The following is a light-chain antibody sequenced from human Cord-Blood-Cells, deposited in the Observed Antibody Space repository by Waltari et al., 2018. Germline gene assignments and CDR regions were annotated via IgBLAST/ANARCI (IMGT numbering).Light chain of an antibody. CDR3: QQSYSTPPST. CDR2: AAS. J-gene: IGKJ5*01. Sequence: DIQMTQSPSSLSASVGDRVTITCRASQSISSYLNWYQQKPGKAPKLLIYAASSLQSGVPSRFSGSGSGTDFTRTISSLQPEDFATYYCQQSYSTPPSTFGQGTRLVIK. V-gene: IGKV1-39*01. CDR1: QSISSY.